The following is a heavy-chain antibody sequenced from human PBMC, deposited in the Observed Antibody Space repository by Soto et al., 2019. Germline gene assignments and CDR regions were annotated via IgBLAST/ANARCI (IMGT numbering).Heavy chain of an antibody. CDR1: GGSISSGDYY. CDR2: IYYSGST. J-gene: IGHJ1*01. CDR3: AGEDSVFGVVISY. V-gene: IGHV4-30-4*01. Sequence: SETLSLTCTVSGGSISSGDYYWSWIRQPPGKGLEWIGYIYYSGSTYYNPSLKSRVTISVDTSKNQFSLKLSSVTAADTAVYYCAGEDSVFGVVISYWGQGTLVTVYS. D-gene: IGHD3-3*01.